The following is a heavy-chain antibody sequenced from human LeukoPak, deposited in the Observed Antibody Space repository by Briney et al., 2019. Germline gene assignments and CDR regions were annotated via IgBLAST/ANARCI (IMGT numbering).Heavy chain of an antibody. V-gene: IGHV3-74*01. CDR1: GFTFSSYW. CDR2: INSDGSST. J-gene: IGHJ6*03. D-gene: IGHD6-13*01. Sequence: GGSLRLSCAASGFTFSSYWMHWVRQAPGKGLVWVSRINSDGSSTSYADSVKGRFTISRDNAKNTLYLQVNSLRAEDTAVYYCARVASLSSSWYYYYYYMDVWGKGPRSPSP. CDR3: ARVASLSSSWYYYYYYMDV.